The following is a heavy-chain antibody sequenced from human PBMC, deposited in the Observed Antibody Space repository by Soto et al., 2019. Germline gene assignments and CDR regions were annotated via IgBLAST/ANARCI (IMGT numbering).Heavy chain of an antibody. CDR2: IYYSGST. CDR1: GSSIISYY. CDR3: ARDFPRGFDP. V-gene: IGHV4-59*01. Sequence: PSETLSLTCTVSGSSIISYYWSWIRQPPGKGLEWIGYIYYSGSTNYNPSLKSRVTISVDTSKNQFSLKLSSVTAADTAVYYCARDFPRGFDPWGQGTLVTVS. J-gene: IGHJ5*02.